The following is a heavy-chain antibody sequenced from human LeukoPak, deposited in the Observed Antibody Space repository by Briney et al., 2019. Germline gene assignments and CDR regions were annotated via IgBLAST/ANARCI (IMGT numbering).Heavy chain of an antibody. CDR1: GFTFSSYS. V-gene: IGHV3-21*01. CDR3: ARRHSSSWYEGGYYVDY. D-gene: IGHD6-13*01. Sequence: GGSLRLSCAASGFTFSSYSMNWVRQAPGNGLEWVSSISSSSSYMYYADSVKGRFTISRDNAKNSLYLQMNSLRAEDTAVYYCARRHSSSWYEGGYYVDYWGQGTLVTVSS. CDR2: ISSSSSYM. J-gene: IGHJ4*02.